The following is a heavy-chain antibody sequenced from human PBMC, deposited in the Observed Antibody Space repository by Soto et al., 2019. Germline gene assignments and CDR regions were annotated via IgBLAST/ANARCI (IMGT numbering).Heavy chain of an antibody. CDR1: GYTFTGYY. J-gene: IGHJ6*04. CDR2: INPNSGGT. D-gene: IGHD3-22*01. Sequence: ASVKVSCKASGYTFTGYYMHWVRQAPGQGLEWMGWINPNSGGTNYAQKFQGRVTMTRDTSISTAYMELSRLRSDDTAVYYCARGTLNDDSSGYYCYFCLDDWGKGPPVTVSS. V-gene: IGHV1-2*02. CDR3: ARGTLNDDSSGYYCYFCLDD.